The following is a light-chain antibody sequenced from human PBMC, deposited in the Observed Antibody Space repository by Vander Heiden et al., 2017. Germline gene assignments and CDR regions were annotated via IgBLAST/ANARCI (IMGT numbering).Light chain of an antibody. CDR2: AAS. J-gene: IGKJ1*01. V-gene: IGKV1-39*01. Sequence: DIQMTQSPSSLSASVGDRVTITCRASQSIYSNLNWYQQKPGKAPKLLIYAASSLQSGVPSRFSGSGYGTDFTLTISSLQPEDFAPYYCQQTDSIPPWTFGQGTKVEIK. CDR3: QQTDSIPPWT. CDR1: QSIYSN.